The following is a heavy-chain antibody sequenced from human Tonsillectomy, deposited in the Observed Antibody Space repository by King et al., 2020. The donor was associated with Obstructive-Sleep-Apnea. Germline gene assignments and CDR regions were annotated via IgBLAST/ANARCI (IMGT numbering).Heavy chain of an antibody. CDR1: GFSLSNARMG. CDR3: ARIEGYSSWYYFDY. Sequence: TLKESGPVLVKPTETLTLTCTVSGFSLSNARMGVRWIRQPPGKALEWLAHIFSNDEKSYSTSLKSRLTISKDTSKSQVVLTMTNMDPVDTATYYCARIEGYSSWYYFDYWGQGTLVTVSS. J-gene: IGHJ4*02. CDR2: IFSNDEK. D-gene: IGHD6-13*01. V-gene: IGHV2-26*01.